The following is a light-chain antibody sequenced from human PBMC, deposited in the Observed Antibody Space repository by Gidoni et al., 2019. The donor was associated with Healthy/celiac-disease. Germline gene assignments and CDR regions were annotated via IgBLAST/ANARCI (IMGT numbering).Light chain of an antibody. J-gene: IGKJ5*01. CDR1: QGISSY. CDR2: AAS. CDR3: QQLNSYLPIT. Sequence: DIQLTQSPSFLSASVGDRVTITCRASQGISSYLVWYQQKPGKAPKLLIYAASTLQSGVPSRFSGSGSGTEFTFTISSLQPEDFATYYCQQLNSYLPITFGQGTRLEIK. V-gene: IGKV1-9*01.